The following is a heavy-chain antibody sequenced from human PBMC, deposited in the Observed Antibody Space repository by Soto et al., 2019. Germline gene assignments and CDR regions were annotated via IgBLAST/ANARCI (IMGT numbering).Heavy chain of an antibody. CDR2: TSYDGSNN. V-gene: IGHV3-33*05. CDR1: GFTFRSYV. Sequence: QVQLVESGGGVVQPGTSLRLSCVGSGFTFRSYVIHWVRHAPGKGLEWVALTSYDGSNNFYGDSVKGRFTISRHNSRNTVELQIDSLTFEDTALYYCARWGTTGGLDIWGQGTLVSVSS. J-gene: IGHJ4*01. D-gene: IGHD3-16*01. CDR3: ARWGTTGGLDI.